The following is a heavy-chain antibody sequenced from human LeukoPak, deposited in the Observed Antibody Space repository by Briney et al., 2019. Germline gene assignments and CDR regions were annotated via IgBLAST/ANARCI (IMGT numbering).Heavy chain of an antibody. CDR2: ISGGGSST. V-gene: IGHV3-23*01. CDR3: AKDGFDYYDSSGYYYFHY. Sequence: TGGSLRLSCAASGFSFSIHPMSWVRQAPGKGLQWVSAISGGGSSTYYADSVKGRFTISRDNSKNTLHLQMNCLRAEDTAVYYCAKDGFDYYDSSGYYYFHYWGQGTLVTVSS. J-gene: IGHJ4*02. CDR1: GFSFSIHP. D-gene: IGHD3-22*01.